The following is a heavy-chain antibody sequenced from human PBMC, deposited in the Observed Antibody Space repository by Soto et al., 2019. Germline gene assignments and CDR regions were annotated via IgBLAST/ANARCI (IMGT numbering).Heavy chain of an antibody. D-gene: IGHD3-3*01. J-gene: IGHJ4*02. CDR1: GFTFSSYS. CDR3: AREYSYYDFWSGYYYFDY. CDR2: ISSSSSYI. Sequence: GESLKISCAASGFTFSSYSMNWVRQAPGKGLEWVSSISSSSSYIYYADSVKGRFTISRDNAKNSLYLQMNSLRAEDTAVYYCAREYSYYDFWSGYYYFDYWGQGTLVTVSS. V-gene: IGHV3-21*01.